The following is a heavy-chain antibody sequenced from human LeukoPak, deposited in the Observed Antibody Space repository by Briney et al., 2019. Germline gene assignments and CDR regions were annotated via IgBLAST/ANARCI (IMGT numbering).Heavy chain of an antibody. J-gene: IGHJ1*01. CDR3: AAEQQLVFIYFQH. V-gene: IGHV3-23*01. Sequence: GGSLRLSCAASGFTFSSYAMSWVRQAPGKGLEWASAISGSGGSTYYADSVKGRFTISRDNSKNTLYLQMNSLRAEDTAVYYCAAEQQLVFIYFQHWGQGTLVTVSS. CDR1: GFTFSSYA. CDR2: ISGSGGST. D-gene: IGHD6-13*01.